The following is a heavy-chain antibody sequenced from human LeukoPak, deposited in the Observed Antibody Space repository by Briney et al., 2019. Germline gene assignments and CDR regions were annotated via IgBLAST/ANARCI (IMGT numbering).Heavy chain of an antibody. CDR3: AKRSTAPIEGY. D-gene: IGHD4-17*01. CDR2: ISGSGGST. Sequence: GGSLRLSCAASGLTFSSYAMSWVRQAPGKGLEWVSAISGSGGSTYYADSVKGRFTISRDNSKNTLYLQMNSLRAEDTAVYYCAKRSTAPIEGYWGQGTLVTVSS. V-gene: IGHV3-23*01. CDR1: GLTFSSYA. J-gene: IGHJ4*02.